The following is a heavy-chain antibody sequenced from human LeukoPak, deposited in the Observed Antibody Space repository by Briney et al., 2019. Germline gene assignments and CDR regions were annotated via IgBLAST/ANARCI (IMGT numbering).Heavy chain of an antibody. CDR2: IQTSGST. Sequence: SETLSLTCTLSSDSSSIAYWSWIRQPAGKGLEWIGRIQTSGSTNYNPSLKSRVTISVDTSKNQFSLKLSSVTAADTAVYYCARHDTHSSSWYYFDYWGQGTLVTVSS. D-gene: IGHD6-13*01. CDR1: SDSSSIAY. J-gene: IGHJ4*02. CDR3: ARHDTHSSSWYYFDY. V-gene: IGHV4-4*07.